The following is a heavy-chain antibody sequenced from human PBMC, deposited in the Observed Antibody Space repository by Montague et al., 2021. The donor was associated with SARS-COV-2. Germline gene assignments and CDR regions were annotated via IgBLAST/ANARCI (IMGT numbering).Heavy chain of an antibody. D-gene: IGHD3-22*01. CDR3: ARAPYSSGFYGMDV. CDR2: TYHRSKWYL. V-gene: IGHV6-1*01. J-gene: IGHJ6*02. Sequence: CAISGDSVVPNSAAWGGLRQAPSRGLEWLGWTYHRSKWYLDYAVAVKGRITINADTSRNQFSLQLNSVTPEDTAVYYCARAPYSSGFYGMDVWGQGTTVTVSS. CDR1: GDSVVPNSAA.